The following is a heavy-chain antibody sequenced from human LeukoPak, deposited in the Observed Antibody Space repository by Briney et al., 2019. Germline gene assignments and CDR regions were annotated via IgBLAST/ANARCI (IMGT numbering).Heavy chain of an antibody. CDR1: GFAFSSCG. Sequence: GGSLRLSCAASGFAFSSCGIHWVRQAPGKGLEWVALISEDGSIKFYAESVKGRFTISGDNSKNTLYLQMNSLRDEDTAVYYCAKEVGARDAFDIWGQGTLVTVSP. D-gene: IGHD1-26*01. CDR3: AKEVGARDAFDI. CDR2: ISEDGSIK. J-gene: IGHJ3*02. V-gene: IGHV3-30*18.